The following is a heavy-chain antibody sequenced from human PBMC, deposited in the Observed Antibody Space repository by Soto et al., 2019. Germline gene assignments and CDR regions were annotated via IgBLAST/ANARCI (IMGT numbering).Heavy chain of an antibody. Sequence: QVQLVESGGGVVQPGRSLRLSCAASGFTFSSYGMHWVRQAPGKGLEWVAVISYDGSNKYYADSVKGRFTISRDNSKNTLYLQMNSLRAEDTAVYYCAKDGVVITMGGSYFDYWGQGTLVTVSS. CDR2: ISYDGSNK. V-gene: IGHV3-30*18. CDR3: AKDGVVITMGGSYFDY. J-gene: IGHJ4*02. CDR1: GFTFSSYG. D-gene: IGHD3-22*01.